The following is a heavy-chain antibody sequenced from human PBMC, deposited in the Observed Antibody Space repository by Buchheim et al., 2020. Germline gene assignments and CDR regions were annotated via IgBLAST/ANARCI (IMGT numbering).Heavy chain of an antibody. D-gene: IGHD1-26*01. J-gene: IGHJ6*02. CDR2: VSYDGSQK. Sequence: QVQLAESGGGVVQPGRSLRLSCAASGFTFSSYAMHWVRQAPGKGLEWVAVVSYDGSQKQFADSVRGRFTISRDNSKNTLYLEVNTLRAEDTAVYYCTRDRGRAIGYGMDVWGQGT. CDR3: TRDRGRAIGYGMDV. V-gene: IGHV3-30*04. CDR1: GFTFSSYA.